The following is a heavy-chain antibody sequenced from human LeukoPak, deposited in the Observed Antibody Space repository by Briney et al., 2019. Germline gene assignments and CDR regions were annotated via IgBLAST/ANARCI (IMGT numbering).Heavy chain of an antibody. D-gene: IGHD3-22*01. CDR2: INHSGST. CDR3: ARQGYYDSRGAFFDY. CDR1: GGSFSGYY. V-gene: IGHV4-34*01. Sequence: SETLSLTCAVYGGSFSGYYWSWIRQPPGKGLEWIGEINHSGSTNYNPSLKSRVTISVDTSKNQFSLKLSSVTAADTAMYYCARQGYYDSRGAFFDYWGQGTLVTVSS. J-gene: IGHJ4*02.